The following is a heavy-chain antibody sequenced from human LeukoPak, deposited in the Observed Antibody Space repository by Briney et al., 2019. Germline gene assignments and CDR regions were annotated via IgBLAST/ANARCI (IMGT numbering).Heavy chain of an antibody. CDR3: ARDTSGSGSQDY. D-gene: IGHD3-10*01. Sequence: AASVKVSCKASGYTFTIYGISWVRQAPGQGLECMGWISAYNGNTNYAQKLQGRVTMTTDTSTSTAYMELRSLRSDDTAVYYCARDTSGSGSQDYWGQGTLVTVSS. CDR1: GYTFTIYG. J-gene: IGHJ4*02. V-gene: IGHV1-18*01. CDR2: ISAYNGNT.